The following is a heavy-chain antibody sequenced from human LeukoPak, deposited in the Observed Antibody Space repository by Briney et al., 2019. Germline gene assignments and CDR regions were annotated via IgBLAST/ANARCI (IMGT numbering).Heavy chain of an antibody. V-gene: IGHV4-39*01. CDR1: VGSTSSSSYY. D-gene: IGHD3-10*01. Sequence: SETLSLTCTVSVGSTSSSSYYGGWIRQPPGKGLEWIGCIYYSGSTYYNPSLKSRVTISVDTSKNHFSLKLSSVTAADTAVYYCARHIPLTMVRGDSGWFDPWGQGTLVTVSS. CDR2: IYYSGST. J-gene: IGHJ5*02. CDR3: ARHIPLTMVRGDSGWFDP.